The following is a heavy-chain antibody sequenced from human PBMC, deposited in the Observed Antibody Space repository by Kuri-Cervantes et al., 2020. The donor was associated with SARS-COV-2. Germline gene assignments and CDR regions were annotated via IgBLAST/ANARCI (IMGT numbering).Heavy chain of an antibody. CDR2: ISSSSSYI. CDR3: ARGGYSSSSGHYFDY. Sequence: GESLKISCAASGFTFSSYSMNWVRQAPGKGLEWVSSISSSSSYIYYADSVKGRFTISRDNAKNSLYPQMNSLRAEDTAVYYCARGGYSSSSGHYFDYWGQGTLVTVSS. V-gene: IGHV3-21*01. J-gene: IGHJ4*02. D-gene: IGHD6-6*01. CDR1: GFTFSSYS.